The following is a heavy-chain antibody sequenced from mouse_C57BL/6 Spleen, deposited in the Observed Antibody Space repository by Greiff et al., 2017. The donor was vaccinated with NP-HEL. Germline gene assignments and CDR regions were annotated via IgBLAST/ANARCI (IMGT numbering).Heavy chain of an antibody. J-gene: IGHJ2*01. V-gene: IGHV1-22*01. CDR1: GYTFTDYN. Sequence: EVQLQQSGPELVKPGASVKMSCKASGYTFTDYNMHWVKQSHGKSLEWIGYINPNNGGTSYNQKFKGKATLTVNKSSSTAYMELRSLTSYDSAVYYCAGDDYLRRGFYYWGHGTTLTFSS. CDR2: INPNNGGT. D-gene: IGHD2-4*01. CDR3: AGDDYLRRGFYY.